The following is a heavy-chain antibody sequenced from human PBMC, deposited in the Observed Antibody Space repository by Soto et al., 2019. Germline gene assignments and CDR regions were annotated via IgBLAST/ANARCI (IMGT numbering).Heavy chain of an antibody. Sequence: ASVKVSCKASGYTFTSYGISWVRQAPGQGLEWMGWISAYNGNTNYAQKLQGRVTMTTDTSTSTAYMELRSLRSDDTAVYYCARGRSRYQLTPVAFDIWAKGQWSPSPQ. CDR2: ISAYNGNT. V-gene: IGHV1-18*01. CDR3: ARGRSRYQLTPVAFDI. D-gene: IGHD2-2*01. J-gene: IGHJ3*02. CDR1: GYTFTSYG.